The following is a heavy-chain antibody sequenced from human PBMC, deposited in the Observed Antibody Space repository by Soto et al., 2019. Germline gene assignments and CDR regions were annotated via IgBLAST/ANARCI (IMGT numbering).Heavy chain of an antibody. V-gene: IGHV3-43*01. CDR1: GFTFDDYT. CDR2: ISWDGGST. CDR3: TLKRGDAFDI. J-gene: IGHJ3*02. D-gene: IGHD3-10*01. Sequence: GGSLRLSCAASGFTFDDYTMHWVRQAPGKDLEWVSLISWDGGSTYYADSVKGRFTISRDNSKNSLYLQMNSLRTEDTALYYCTLKRGDAFDIWGQGTMVTVSS.